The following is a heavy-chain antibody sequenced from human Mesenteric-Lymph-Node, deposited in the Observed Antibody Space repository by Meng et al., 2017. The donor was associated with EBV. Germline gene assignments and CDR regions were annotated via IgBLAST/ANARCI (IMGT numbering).Heavy chain of an antibody. J-gene: IGHJ4*02. CDR2: IDPHSGAT. CDR3: ARIWDYGGHSGEDY. Sequence: VHLGQSGAEVKKPGASVTVSCKTSGYTFIAYSMFWVRQAPGQGLEWMGRIDPHSGATNYAQNFQGRVTLTRDTSISTAYMELNSLKSDDTAVYYCARIWDYGGHSGEDYWGQGTLVTVSS. V-gene: IGHV1-2*06. CDR1: GYTFIAYS. D-gene: IGHD4-23*01.